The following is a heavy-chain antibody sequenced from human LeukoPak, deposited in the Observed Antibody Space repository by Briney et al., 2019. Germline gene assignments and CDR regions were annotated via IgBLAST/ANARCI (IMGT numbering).Heavy chain of an antibody. D-gene: IGHD3-10*01. J-gene: IGHJ6*02. V-gene: IGHV3-30*03. CDR2: ISYDGSNK. CDR3: ARGRVTMVRGATHYYYYGMDV. Sequence: PGRSLRLSCAASGFTFSSYGMHWVRQAPGKGLEWVAVISYDGSNKYYADSVKGRFTISRDNSKNTLYLQMNSLRAEDTAVYYCARGRVTMVRGATHYYYYGMDVWGQGTTVTVSS. CDR1: GFTFSSYG.